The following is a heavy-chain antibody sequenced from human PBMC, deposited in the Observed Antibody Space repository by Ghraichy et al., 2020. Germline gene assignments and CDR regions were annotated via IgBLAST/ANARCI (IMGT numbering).Heavy chain of an antibody. CDR2: ISSSSSYI. CDR1: RFTFSSYS. D-gene: IGHD6-13*01. Sequence: GESLNISCAASRFTFSSYSMNWVRQAPGKGLEWVSSISSSSSYIYYADSVKGRFTISRDNAKNSLYLQMNSLRADDTAVYYCARDRIAAAGATDYWGQGTLVTVSS. J-gene: IGHJ4*02. V-gene: IGHV3-21*01. CDR3: ARDRIAAAGATDY.